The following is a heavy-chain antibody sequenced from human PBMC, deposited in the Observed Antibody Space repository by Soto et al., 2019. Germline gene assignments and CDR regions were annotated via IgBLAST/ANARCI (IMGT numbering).Heavy chain of an antibody. CDR2: INWNDDE. Sequence: ESGPTLVKPTQTLTLTCTFSGFSLNTRTVGVGWIRQPPGKALEWLALINWNDDERYSPSLKHRLTITKDTSRNHVVLTMTNVDPVDTATYYCAHRHDLGGFDIWGQGTTVTVSS. J-gene: IGHJ3*02. CDR3: AHRHDLGGFDI. CDR1: GFSLNTRTVG. V-gene: IGHV2-5*01. D-gene: IGHD2-15*01.